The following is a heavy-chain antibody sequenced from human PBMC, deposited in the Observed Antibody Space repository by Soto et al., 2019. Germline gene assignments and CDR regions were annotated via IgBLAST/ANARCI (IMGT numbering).Heavy chain of an antibody. CDR1: GGTFSSYA. J-gene: IGHJ4*02. V-gene: IGHV1-69*01. D-gene: IGHD4-17*01. CDR3: AIGPDYGDDATCVDF. CDR2: IIPIFGTA. Sequence: QVKLVQSGAEVKKPGSSVKVSCKASGGTFSSYAISWVRQAPGQGLEWVGGIIPIFGTANYAQKFQGRVTITAHESTSAADMELSSLRAEYTAVYYCAIGPDYGDDATCVDFWGQVTLGTVSS.